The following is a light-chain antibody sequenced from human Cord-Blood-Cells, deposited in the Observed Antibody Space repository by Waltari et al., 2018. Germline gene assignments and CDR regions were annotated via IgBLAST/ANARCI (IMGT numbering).Light chain of an antibody. CDR3: QQSYSTPYT. J-gene: IGKJ2*01. V-gene: IGKV1-39*01. Sequence: DIQMTQSPSSLSASVGGRVTITCRASQSISSYLNWYQQKPGKAPKRLIYAASSLQSGVPSRFSGSGSGTDFTLTISSLQPEDFATYYCQQSYSTPYTFGQGTKLEIK. CDR2: AAS. CDR1: QSISSY.